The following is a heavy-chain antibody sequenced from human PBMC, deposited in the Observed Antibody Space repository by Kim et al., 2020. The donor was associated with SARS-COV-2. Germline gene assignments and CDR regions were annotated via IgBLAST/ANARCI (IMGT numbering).Heavy chain of an antibody. CDR3: ARGGGSSHTLASRFGV. D-gene: IGHD1-26*01. CDR1: GGSISSSNW. J-gene: IGHJ6*04. Sequence: SETLSLTCAVSGGSISSSNWWSWVRQPPGKGLEWIGEIYHSGSTNYNPSLKSRVTISVDKSKNQFSLKLSSVTAADTAVYYCARGGGSSHTLASRFGVWGKGTTVTVSS. V-gene: IGHV4-4*02. CDR2: IYHSGST.